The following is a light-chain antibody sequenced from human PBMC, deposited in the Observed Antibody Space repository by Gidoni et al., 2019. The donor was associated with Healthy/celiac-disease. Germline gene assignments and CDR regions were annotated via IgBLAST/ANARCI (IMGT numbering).Light chain of an antibody. CDR2: EVS. V-gene: IGLV2-14*01. CDR3: SSYTSISTRYV. J-gene: IGLJ1*01. Sequence: QAALTQPASVSGSPGQSITISCTGTSSDVGGYNYVSWDQQHPGKAPKLMIYEVSNRPSGVSHRFSGSKSGNTASLTISGLQAEDEADYYCSSYTSISTRYVFGTGTKVTVL. CDR1: SSDVGGYNY.